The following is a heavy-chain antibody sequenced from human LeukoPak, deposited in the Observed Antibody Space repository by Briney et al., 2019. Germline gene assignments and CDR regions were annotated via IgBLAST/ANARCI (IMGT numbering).Heavy chain of an antibody. V-gene: IGHV3-23*01. CDR1: GPIFNSYG. CDR2: ISALSDHT. D-gene: IGHD2-15*01. J-gene: IGHJ4*02. CDR3: AKGGGSSCYSPSDY. Sequence: GGSLRLSCVASGPIFNSYGMSWVRQAPGRGLEWISTISALSDHTHYADSVKGRFAISRDNFKNTVYLQMNSLRSEDTAIYFCAKGGGSSCYSPSDYWGQGTLVTVSS.